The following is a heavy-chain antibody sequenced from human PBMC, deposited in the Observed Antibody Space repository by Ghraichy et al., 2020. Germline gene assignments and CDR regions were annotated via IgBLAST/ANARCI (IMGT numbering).Heavy chain of an antibody. CDR2: IYYSGST. Sequence: SETLSLTCTVSGGSISSGGYYWSWIRQHPGKGLEWIGYIYYSGSTYYNPSLKSRVTISVDTSKNQFSLKLSSVTAADTAVYYCARARITMVRGVIITRFDYWGQGTLVTVSS. CDR1: GGSISSGGYY. J-gene: IGHJ4*02. CDR3: ARARITMVRGVIITRFDY. V-gene: IGHV4-31*03. D-gene: IGHD3-10*01.